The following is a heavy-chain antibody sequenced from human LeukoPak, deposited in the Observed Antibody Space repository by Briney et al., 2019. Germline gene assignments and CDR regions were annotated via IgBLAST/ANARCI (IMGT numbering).Heavy chain of an antibody. CDR3: ARQQMVRGYDYYYYGMDV. V-gene: IGHV1-46*01. J-gene: IGHJ6*02. CDR2: INPSGGST. CDR1: GYTFTSYY. Sequence: ASVKVSCKASGYTFTSYYMHWVRQAPGQGLEWMGIINPSGGSTSYAQKFQGRVTMTRDTSTSTVYMELSSLRSEDTAVYYCARQQMVRGYDYYYYGMDVWGQGTTVTVSS. D-gene: IGHD3-10*01.